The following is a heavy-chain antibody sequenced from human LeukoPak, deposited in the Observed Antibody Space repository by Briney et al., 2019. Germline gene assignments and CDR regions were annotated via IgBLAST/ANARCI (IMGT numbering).Heavy chain of an antibody. CDR2: IYTSGST. Sequence: SETLSLTCTVSGGSISSGSYYWSWIRQPAGKGLEWIGRIYTSGSTNYNPSLKSRVTISVDTSKNQFSLKLSSVTAADTAVYYCARSTTIFGVVSSAPFDPWGQGTLVTVSP. J-gene: IGHJ5*02. D-gene: IGHD3-3*01. V-gene: IGHV4-61*02. CDR3: ARSTTIFGVVSSAPFDP. CDR1: GGSISSGSYY.